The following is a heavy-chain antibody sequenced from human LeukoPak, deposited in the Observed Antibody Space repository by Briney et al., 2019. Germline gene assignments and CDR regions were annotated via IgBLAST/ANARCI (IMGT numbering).Heavy chain of an antibody. V-gene: IGHV4-39*07. D-gene: IGHD3-3*01. CDR2: IYYSGST. Sequence: SETLSLTCTVSGGSISSSSYYWGWIRQPPGKGLEWIGSIYYSGSTYYNPSLKSRVTISVDTSKNQFSLKLSSVTAADTAVYYCARASTYYDFWSGYPPYYYYYMDVWGKGTTVTVSS. CDR1: GGSISSSSYY. CDR3: ARASTYYDFWSGYPPYYYYYMDV. J-gene: IGHJ6*03.